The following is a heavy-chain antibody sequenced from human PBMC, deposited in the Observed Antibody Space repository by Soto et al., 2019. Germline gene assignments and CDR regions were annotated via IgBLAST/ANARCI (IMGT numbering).Heavy chain of an antibody. CDR1: GGSISSYY. J-gene: IGHJ5*01. CDR3: ARQGITSLTVTDS. Sequence: SETLSLTCTVSGGSISSYYWSWIRQPPGKGLEWIGYIYYSGSTNYNPSLKSRVTISVDTSKNQFSLKLSSVTAADTAVYSCARQGITSLTVTDSWGNGTLATVSS. V-gene: IGHV4-59*08. CDR2: IYYSGST. D-gene: IGHD2-2*01.